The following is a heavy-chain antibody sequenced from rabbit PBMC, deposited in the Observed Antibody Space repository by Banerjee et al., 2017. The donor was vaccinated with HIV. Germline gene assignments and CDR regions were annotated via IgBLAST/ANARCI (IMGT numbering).Heavy chain of an antibody. CDR3: VRFASLNDL. CDR1: GFDFSNYY. J-gene: IGHJ4*01. CDR2: INPVFGST. V-gene: IGHV1S7*01. D-gene: IGHD1-1*01. Sequence: QLKESGGGLVQPGGSLKLSCKASGFDFSNYYVSWVRQAPGKGLEWIGYINPVFGSTYYASWVNGRFTISSHDAQNTVDLQMNSLTAADTATYFCVRFASLNDLWGPGTLVTVS.